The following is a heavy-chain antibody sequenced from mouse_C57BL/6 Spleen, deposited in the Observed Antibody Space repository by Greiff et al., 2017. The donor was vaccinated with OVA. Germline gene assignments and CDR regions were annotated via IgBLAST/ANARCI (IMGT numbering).Heavy chain of an antibody. CDR1: GFSFNTYA. CDR3: VRDWDYAMDY. J-gene: IGHJ4*01. V-gene: IGHV10-1*01. D-gene: IGHD4-1*01. Sequence: EVMLVESGGGLVQPKGSLKLSCAASGFSFNTYAMNWVSQAPGKGLEWVARIRSKSNNYATYYADSVKDRFTISRDDSESMLYLQMNNLKTEDTAMYYCVRDWDYAMDYWGQGTSVTVSS. CDR2: IRSKSNNYAT.